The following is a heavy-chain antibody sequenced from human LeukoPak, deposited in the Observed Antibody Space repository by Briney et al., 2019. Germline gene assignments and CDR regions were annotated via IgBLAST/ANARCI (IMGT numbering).Heavy chain of an antibody. Sequence: ASVKVSCKASGYTFTGCYMHWVRQAPGQGLEWMGWINPNSGGTNYAQKFQGRVTMTRDTSISTAYMELSRLRSDDTAVYYCARTLEGHYYGSGSYYPLGYWGQGTLVTVSS. J-gene: IGHJ4*02. CDR1: GYTFTGCY. CDR3: ARTLEGHYYGSGSYYPLGY. D-gene: IGHD3-10*01. CDR2: INPNSGGT. V-gene: IGHV1-2*02.